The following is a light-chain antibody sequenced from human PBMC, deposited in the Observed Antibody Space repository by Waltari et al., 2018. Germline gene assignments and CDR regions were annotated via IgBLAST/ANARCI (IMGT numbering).Light chain of an antibody. Sequence: DIVMTQSPESLAVSLGARATITCKSSESVLYSSNNKNHLAWYQQKPGQPPKLLLYWASTRKSGVPDRFSGSGSETDFTLTVTSLQAEDAAVYYCQQYYSTPLTFGGGTRVEI. CDR1: ESVLYSSNNKNH. CDR2: WAS. V-gene: IGKV4-1*01. CDR3: QQYYSTPLT. J-gene: IGKJ4*01.